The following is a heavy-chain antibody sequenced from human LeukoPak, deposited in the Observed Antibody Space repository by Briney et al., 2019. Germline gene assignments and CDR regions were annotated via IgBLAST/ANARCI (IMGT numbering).Heavy chain of an antibody. CDR3: ARAGSGSYSGPQDY. Sequence: PSETLSLTCSVSGASMRGAGYSWFWIRQFPGKGLEWIGYIYYSGSTAYNPSLKSRVAISLDTSENQFSLKLSSVTAADTAVYYCARAGSGSYSGPQDYWGQGTLVSVSS. V-gene: IGHV4-31*03. CDR1: GASMRGAGYS. CDR2: IYYSGST. D-gene: IGHD3-10*01. J-gene: IGHJ4*02.